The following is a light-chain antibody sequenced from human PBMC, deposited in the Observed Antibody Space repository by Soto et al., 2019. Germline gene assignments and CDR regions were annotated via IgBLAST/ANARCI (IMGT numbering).Light chain of an antibody. CDR1: QSVSSN. V-gene: IGKV3-15*01. Sequence: EIVMTQSPATLSVSPGERATLSCRASQSVSSNLGWYQQKPGQAPRLLLYGASTRATGIPARFSGSGSGTEFTLTISSLLSEDFAVYYCQQYNNWPPMYTFGQGTKLEIK. CDR2: GAS. J-gene: IGKJ2*01. CDR3: QQYNNWPPMYT.